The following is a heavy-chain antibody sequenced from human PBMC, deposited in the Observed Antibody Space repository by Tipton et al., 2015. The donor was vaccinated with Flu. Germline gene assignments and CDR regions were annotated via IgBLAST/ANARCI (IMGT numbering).Heavy chain of an antibody. V-gene: IGHV4-59*01. Sequence: LRLSCTVSGGSISSYYWSWIRQPPGKGLEWIGYIYYSGSTNYNPSLKSRVTISVDTSKNQFSLKLSSVTAADTAVYYCARAGYDNWNYAGWYFDYWGQGTLVTVSS. D-gene: IGHD1-7*01. CDR1: GGSISSYY. J-gene: IGHJ4*02. CDR2: IYYSGST. CDR3: ARAGYDNWNYAGWYFDY.